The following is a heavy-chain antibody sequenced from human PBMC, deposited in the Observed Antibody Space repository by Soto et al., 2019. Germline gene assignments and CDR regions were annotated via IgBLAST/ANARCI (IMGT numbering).Heavy chain of an antibody. CDR3: TSHLGALSCPRAFDT. Sequence: EVQLVDSGGGLVQPGGSLKLSCAASGFTVSGSAVHWVRQASGKGLEWVGRIRSKTNSYATAYAASVKGMFNISMDDSKNTAYGQMNSLKTEDTAVYYCTSHLGALSCPRAFDTWGQGTMVTVSS. J-gene: IGHJ3*02. CDR2: IRSKTNSYAT. V-gene: IGHV3-73*01. D-gene: IGHD3-16*02. CDR1: GFTVSGSA.